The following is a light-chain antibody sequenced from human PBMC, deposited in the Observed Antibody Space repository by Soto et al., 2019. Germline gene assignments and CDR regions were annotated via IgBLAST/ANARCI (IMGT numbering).Light chain of an antibody. J-gene: IGKJ2*01. CDR2: SAS. Sequence: AIQMTQSPSSLSASVGDRVTITCRASQDIKNDLGWYQQKPGRAPKLLMYSASTLHTEVPSRFSGSGSGSVFTLSIISLQPEDFATYYCLQDYSYPYTFGQGAKLEIK. CDR1: QDIKND. V-gene: IGKV1-6*01. CDR3: LQDYSYPYT.